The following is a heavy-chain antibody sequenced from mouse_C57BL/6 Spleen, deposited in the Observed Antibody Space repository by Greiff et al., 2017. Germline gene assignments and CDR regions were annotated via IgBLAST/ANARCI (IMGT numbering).Heavy chain of an antibody. J-gene: IGHJ2*02. CDR2: FYPGDGDT. D-gene: IGHD1-1*01. V-gene: IGHV1-82*01. CDR1: GYAFSSSW. Sequence: QFQLQQSGPELVKPGASVSISCKASGYAFSSSWMNWVKQRPGKGLEWIGRFYPGDGDTNYNGKFKGKATLTADKSSSTAYMQLSSLTSEDSAVYFCARRGFITTVGRGDFDYWGQGTSLTVSS. CDR3: ARRGFITTVGRGDFDY.